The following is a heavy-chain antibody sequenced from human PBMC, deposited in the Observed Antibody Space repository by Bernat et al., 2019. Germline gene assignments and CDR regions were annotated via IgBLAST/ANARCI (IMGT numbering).Heavy chain of an antibody. D-gene: IGHD3-22*01. CDR1: GFTFSSYW. CDR3: ARVGRGNYYDSSGYYFH. CDR2: INSDGSST. V-gene: IGHV3-74*01. J-gene: IGHJ4*02. Sequence: EVQLVESGGGLVQPGGSLRLSCAASGFTFSSYWMHWVRQAPGKGLVWVSRINSDGSSTSCADSVKGRFTISRDNAKNTLYLQMNSLRAEDTAVYYCARVGRGNYYDSSGYYFHWGQGTLVTVSS.